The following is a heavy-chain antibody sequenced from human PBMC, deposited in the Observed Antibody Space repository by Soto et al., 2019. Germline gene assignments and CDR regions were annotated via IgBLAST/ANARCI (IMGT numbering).Heavy chain of an antibody. CDR3: AKTRIAARYYYYYGMDV. V-gene: IGHV3-23*01. J-gene: IGHJ6*02. CDR1: GFTVSSNY. D-gene: IGHD6-6*01. CDR2: ISGSGGNT. Sequence: GGSLRLSCAASGFTVSSNYMSWVRQAPGKGLEWVSVISGSGGNTYYADSVKGRFTISRDNSKNTLYLQMNSLRAEDTAVYYCAKTRIAARYYYYYGMDVWGQGTTVTVSS.